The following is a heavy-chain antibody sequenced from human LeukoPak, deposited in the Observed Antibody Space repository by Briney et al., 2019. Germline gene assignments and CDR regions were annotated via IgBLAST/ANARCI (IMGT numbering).Heavy chain of an antibody. V-gene: IGHV4-59*12. Sequence: SETLSLTCTVSGGSISSYYWTWIRQPPGKGLEWIGYISHSGSTYYNPSLKSRVTISVDRSKNQFSLKLSSMTAADTAVYYCARGGVGAEFDYWGQGTLVTVSS. D-gene: IGHD3-16*01. CDR2: ISHSGST. J-gene: IGHJ4*02. CDR1: GGSISSYY. CDR3: ARGGVGAEFDY.